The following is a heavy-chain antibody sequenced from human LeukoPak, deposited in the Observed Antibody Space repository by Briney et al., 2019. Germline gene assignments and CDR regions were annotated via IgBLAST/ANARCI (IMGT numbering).Heavy chain of an antibody. J-gene: IGHJ4*02. CDR1: GFTFSSYG. D-gene: IGHD3-10*01. CDR3: ARATSLYGSGTLNY. V-gene: IGHV3-30*02. Sequence: GGSLRLSCAASGFTFSSYGMHWVRQAPGKGLEWVAFIRYDGSNKYYADSVKGRFTISRDNSKNTLYLQMNSLRAEDTAVYYCARATSLYGSGTLNYWGQGTLVTVSS. CDR2: IRYDGSNK.